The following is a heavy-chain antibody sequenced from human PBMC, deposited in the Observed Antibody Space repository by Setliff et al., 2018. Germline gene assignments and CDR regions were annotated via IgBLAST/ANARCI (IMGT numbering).Heavy chain of an antibody. V-gene: IGHV4-39*07. J-gene: IGHJ5*02. CDR2: IYHSGST. CDR1: GGSISSSSYY. D-gene: IGHD2-15*01. Sequence: SETLSLTCTVSGGSISSSSYYWGWIRQPPGKGLEWIGSIYHSGSTYYNPSLKSRVTMSVDTSKNQFSLKLSSVTAADTTVYYCARLYIVVVVAATPAWFDPWGQGTLVTVSS. CDR3: ARLYIVVVVAATPAWFDP.